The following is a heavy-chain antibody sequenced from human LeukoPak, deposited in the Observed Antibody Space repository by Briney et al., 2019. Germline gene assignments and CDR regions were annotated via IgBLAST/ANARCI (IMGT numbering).Heavy chain of an antibody. CDR3: ARGLGSGWSPFF. J-gene: IGHJ4*02. CDR1: GFTFSSYW. Sequence: GGSLRLSCAASGFTFSSYWMHWVRQAPGKGLEWVSGINWNGGSTGYADSVKGRFTISRDNAKNSLYLQMNSLRAEDTALYYCARGLGSGWSPFFWGQGTLVTVSS. CDR2: INWNGGST. V-gene: IGHV3-20*04. D-gene: IGHD6-19*01.